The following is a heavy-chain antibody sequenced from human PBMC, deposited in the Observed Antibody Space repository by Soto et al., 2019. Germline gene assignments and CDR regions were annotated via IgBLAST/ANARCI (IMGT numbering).Heavy chain of an antibody. CDR2: IYWEGDD. Sequence: QIALRESGPALVKPTQTLTLTCTPSGFSIASSGVGVAWVRRSPGQGLEWLVLIYWEGDDRYGPSLRNRLSISKDTSKNQVVLTLTDIAPSDTATYYRVLPASVGDGYFDYWGQGILVTGSA. D-gene: IGHD1-26*01. CDR3: VLPASVGDGYFDY. J-gene: IGHJ4*02. CDR1: GFSIASSGVG. V-gene: IGHV2-5*05.